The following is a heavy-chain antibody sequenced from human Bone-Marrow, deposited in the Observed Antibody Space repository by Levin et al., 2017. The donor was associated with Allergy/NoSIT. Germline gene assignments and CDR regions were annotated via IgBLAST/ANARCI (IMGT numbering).Heavy chain of an antibody. CDR1: GYSISSGSY. V-gene: IGHV4-38-2*01. Sequence: SCAVSGYSISSGSYWGWIRQSPGKGLEWIGTIYFSGTTYYNPSLKSRLTMSVDTSKNQLSLKLTSVTAADTAVYYCARVLFDYYYYRMDVWGQGTTVTVSS. CDR3: ARVLFDYYYYRMDV. J-gene: IGHJ6*02. D-gene: IGHD2-21*01. CDR2: IYFSGTT.